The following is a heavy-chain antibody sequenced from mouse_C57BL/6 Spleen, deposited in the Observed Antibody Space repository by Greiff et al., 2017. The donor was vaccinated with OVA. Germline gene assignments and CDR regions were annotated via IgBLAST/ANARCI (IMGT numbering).Heavy chain of an antibody. Sequence: VQLKESVAELVRPGASVKLSCTASGFNIKNTYMHWVKQRPEQGLEWIGRIDPANGNTKDAPKFQGKATITADTSSNTAYLQLSSLTSEDTAIYYCARGYYGSSYAMDYWGQGTSVTVSS. CDR1: GFNIKNTY. D-gene: IGHD1-1*01. V-gene: IGHV14-3*01. J-gene: IGHJ4*01. CDR2: IDPANGNT. CDR3: ARGYYGSSYAMDY.